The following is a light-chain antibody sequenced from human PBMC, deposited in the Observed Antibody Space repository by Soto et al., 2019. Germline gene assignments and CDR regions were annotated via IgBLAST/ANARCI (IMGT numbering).Light chain of an antibody. CDR1: QSVSSN. Sequence: EIVMTQSPATLAVSPGERAALSCRASQSVSSNFAWYQQKPGQAPRLLIYGASSRATGTPARFSGSGSGTEFTLTISSLQSEDFAVYYCEQYNNWSYNFGLGTKLEMK. V-gene: IGKV3-15*01. J-gene: IGKJ2*01. CDR2: GAS. CDR3: EQYNNWSYN.